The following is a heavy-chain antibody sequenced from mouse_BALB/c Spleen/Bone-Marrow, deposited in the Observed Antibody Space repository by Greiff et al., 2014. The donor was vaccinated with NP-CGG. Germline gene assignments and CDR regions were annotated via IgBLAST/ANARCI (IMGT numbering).Heavy chain of an antibody. D-gene: IGHD1-1*01. CDR2: INPYNGAT. Sequence: EVQLQQSGPELVKPGASVKISCKASGYSFTGYYMHWVKQSHVKSLEWIGRINPYNGATSYNQNFKGKASLTVDKSSSTAYMELHSLTSEDSAVYYCARKELLITTVVATDAMDYWGQGTSVTVSS. J-gene: IGHJ4*01. CDR1: GYSFTGYY. CDR3: ARKELLITTVVATDAMDY. V-gene: IGHV1-31*01.